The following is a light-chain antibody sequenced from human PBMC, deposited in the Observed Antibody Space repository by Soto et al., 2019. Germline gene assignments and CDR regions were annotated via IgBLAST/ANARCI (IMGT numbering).Light chain of an antibody. V-gene: IGKV3D-15*01. J-gene: IGKJ5*01. CDR2: YIS. Sequence: EIGMRQSRATRSVSPVEKASLSCMASQSAGNFLAWYQQKPGQAPRLLIYYISTRATGIPARFSGSGSGTEFTLTINSLQSEDSAVYYCQQHNQLPITFGQGTRLEIK. CDR1: QSAGNF. CDR3: QQHNQLPIT.